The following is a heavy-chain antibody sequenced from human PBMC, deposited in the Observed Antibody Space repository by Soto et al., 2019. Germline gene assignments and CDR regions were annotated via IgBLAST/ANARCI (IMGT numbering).Heavy chain of an antibody. CDR2: ISSSSGTR. V-gene: IGHV3-48*02. Sequence: GSLRLSCAASGFTFSSFSMNWVHQTPGKGLEWVSYISSSSGTRHYADSVKGRFTISRDNAKKSLYLQMNSLRDEDTAVYYCARDPYSSGFCDYWGQGTLVTVSS. J-gene: IGHJ4*02. CDR1: GFTFSSFS. D-gene: IGHD6-19*01. CDR3: ARDPYSSGFCDY.